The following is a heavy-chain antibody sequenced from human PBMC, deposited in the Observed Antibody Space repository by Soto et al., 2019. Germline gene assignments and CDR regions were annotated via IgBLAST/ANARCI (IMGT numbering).Heavy chain of an antibody. D-gene: IGHD3-3*02. Sequence: ASVKVSCKASGYSVFSYYIHWVRQAPGQGLEWMGRLLASGGNTDYAQRFRGRVSMPRDTSSTNTVSLELTSLTYDDTAVYYCARGGATIFGVIDSWGQGTRVTVSS. CDR1: GYSVFSYY. CDR2: LLASGGNT. V-gene: IGHV1-46*01. CDR3: ARGGATIFGVIDS. J-gene: IGHJ4*02.